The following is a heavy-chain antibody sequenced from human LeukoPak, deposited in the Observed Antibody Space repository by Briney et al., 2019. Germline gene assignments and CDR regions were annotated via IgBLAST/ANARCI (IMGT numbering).Heavy chain of an antibody. CDR1: GGSISSSSYY. CDR2: IYYSGST. V-gene: IGHV4-39*02. J-gene: IGHJ4*02. Sequence: SETLSLTCTVSGGSISSSSYYWGWIRQPPGKGLEWIGSIYYSGSTYYNPSLKSRVTISVDTSKNQFSLKLSSVTAADTAVYYCARDGGGGAAGYWGQGTLVTVSS. D-gene: IGHD1-26*01. CDR3: ARDGGGGAAGY.